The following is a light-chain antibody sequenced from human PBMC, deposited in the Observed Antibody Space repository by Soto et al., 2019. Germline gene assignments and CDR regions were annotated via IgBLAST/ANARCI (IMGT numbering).Light chain of an antibody. CDR2: GAS. J-gene: IGKJ4*01. Sequence: ENVLTQSPGTLSLSPGERATLYCGASQSVSGSYVAWYQQKPGQTPRLLIYGASSRATGIPDRFSGSGSGTDFTLTISRLEPEDFAVYHCQQYGDSPLTFGGGTKVEIK. V-gene: IGKV3-20*01. CDR1: QSVSGSY. CDR3: QQYGDSPLT.